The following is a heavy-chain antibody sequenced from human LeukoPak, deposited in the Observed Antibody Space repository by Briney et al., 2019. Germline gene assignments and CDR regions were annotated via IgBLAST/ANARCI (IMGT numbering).Heavy chain of an antibody. D-gene: IGHD1-26*01. CDR3: VRDTGGSGSYPDY. CDR2: ISSSGSTI. CDR1: GFTFSSYE. V-gene: IGHV3-48*03. Sequence: GGSLRLSCAASGFTFSSYEMNWVRQAPGKGLEWVSYISSSGSTIYYADSVKGRFTISRDNAKDSVYLQMNSLRAEDTAIYYCVRDTGGSGSYPDYWGQGTLVTVSS. J-gene: IGHJ4*02.